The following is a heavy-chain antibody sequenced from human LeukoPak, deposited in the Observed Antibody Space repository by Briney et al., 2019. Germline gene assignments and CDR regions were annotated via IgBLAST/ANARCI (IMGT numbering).Heavy chain of an antibody. D-gene: IGHD3-16*01. CDR3: ARGGSGSLYY. Sequence: SETLSLTCTVSGGSISSYYWSWIRQPPGKGLEWIGYIYYSGSTNYNPSPKSRVTISVDTSKNQFSLRLSSVTAADTAVYYCARGGSGSLYYWGQGTLVTVSS. V-gene: IGHV4-59*01. CDR1: GGSISSYY. J-gene: IGHJ4*02. CDR2: IYYSGST.